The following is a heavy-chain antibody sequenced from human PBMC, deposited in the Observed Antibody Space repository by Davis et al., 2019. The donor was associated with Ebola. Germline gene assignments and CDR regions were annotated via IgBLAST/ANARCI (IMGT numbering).Heavy chain of an antibody. CDR1: GFTFSSYW. Sequence: GGSLRLSCAASGFTFSSYWMSWVRQAPGKGLEWVSAISGSGGSTYYADSVKGRFTISRDNAKNSLYLQMNSLRAEDTAVYYCARDNEYFDYWGQGTLVTVSS. CDR2: ISGSGGST. J-gene: IGHJ4*02. V-gene: IGHV3-23*01. D-gene: IGHD1-1*01. CDR3: ARDNEYFDY.